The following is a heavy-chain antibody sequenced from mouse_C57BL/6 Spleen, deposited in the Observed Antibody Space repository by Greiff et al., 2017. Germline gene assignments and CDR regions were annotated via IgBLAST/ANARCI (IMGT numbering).Heavy chain of an antibody. CDR1: GYTFTEYT. D-gene: IGHD1-1*01. J-gene: IGHJ1*03. V-gene: IGHV1-62-2*01. Sequence: QVQLQQSGAELVKPGASVKLSCKASGYTFTEYTIHWVKQRSGQGLEWIGWFYPGSGSIKYNEKFKDKATLTADKSSRSVYMELSRLTSEDSAVYFCARHNYYYGSSNGWYFDVWGTGTTVTVSS. CDR2: FYPGSGSI. CDR3: ARHNYYYGSSNGWYFDV.